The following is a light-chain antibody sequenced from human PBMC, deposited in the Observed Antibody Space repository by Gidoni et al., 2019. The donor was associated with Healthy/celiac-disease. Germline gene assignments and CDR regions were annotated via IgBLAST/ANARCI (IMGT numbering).Light chain of an antibody. V-gene: IGKV3-11*01. CDR1: QSVSSY. CDR3: QQRSNWPRGT. J-gene: IGKJ2*01. Sequence: ESVWTQSPATLSLSPVERATLSCSASQSVSSYLACYQQKPGQAPRLLIYDASNRATGIPARFSGSGSWTDFTLTISSLEPEDFAVYYCQQRSNWPRGTFGQGTKLEIK. CDR2: DAS.